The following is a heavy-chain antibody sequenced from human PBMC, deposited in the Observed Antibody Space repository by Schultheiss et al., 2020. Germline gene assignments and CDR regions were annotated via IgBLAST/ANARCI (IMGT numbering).Heavy chain of an antibody. Sequence: SETLSLTCTVSGGSISSSGHYWSWIRQHPGKGLEGIGSIYYSGSTYYNQSLKSRVTISVDTSKKQYSLKLSSVTAADTAVYYCARDCSGGSCLDYWGQGTLFTGSS. D-gene: IGHD2-15*01. CDR3: ARDCSGGSCLDY. CDR2: IYYSGST. CDR1: GGSISSSGHY. J-gene: IGHJ4*02. V-gene: IGHV4-39*02.